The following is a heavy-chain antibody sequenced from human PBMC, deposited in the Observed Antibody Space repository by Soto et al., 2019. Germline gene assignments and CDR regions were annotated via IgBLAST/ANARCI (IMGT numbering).Heavy chain of an antibody. J-gene: IGHJ4*02. Sequence: GGSLRLSCASSGFTVSSNYMSLVRQAPGKGLEWVSVIYSGGSTYYADSVKGRFTISRDNSKNTLYLQMNSLRAEDTAVYYCARNYYDSSGGFDYWGQGTLVTVS. D-gene: IGHD3-22*01. CDR3: ARNYYDSSGGFDY. CDR1: GFTVSSNY. V-gene: IGHV3-53*01. CDR2: IYSGGST.